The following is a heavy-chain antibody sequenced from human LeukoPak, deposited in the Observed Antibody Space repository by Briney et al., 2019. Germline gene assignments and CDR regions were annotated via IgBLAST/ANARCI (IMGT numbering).Heavy chain of an antibody. Sequence: GESLKISCKGSGYSFTSYWIGWVRQMHGKGLEWMGIIYPGDSDTRYSPSFQGQVTISADKSISTAYLQWSSLKASDTAMYYCARQGRYSSSASSFDYWGQGTLVTVSS. CDR2: IYPGDSDT. CDR3: ARQGRYSSSASSFDY. V-gene: IGHV5-51*01. CDR1: GYSFTSYW. J-gene: IGHJ4*02. D-gene: IGHD6-6*01.